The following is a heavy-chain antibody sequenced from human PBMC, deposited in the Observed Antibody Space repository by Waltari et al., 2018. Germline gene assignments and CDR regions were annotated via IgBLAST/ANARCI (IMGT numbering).Heavy chain of an antibody. D-gene: IGHD3-3*01. CDR2: ISSSGSTI. J-gene: IGHJ4*02. CDR3: ARLTIFGVVTWDY. CDR1: GFTFSSYE. V-gene: IGHV3-48*03. Sequence: EVQLVESGGGLVQPGGSLRLSCAASGFTFSSYEMNWVRQAPGKGLEWVSYISSSGSTIYYADSVKGRFTISRDNAKNSLYLQMNSLRAEDTAVYYCARLTIFGVVTWDYWGQGTLVTVSS.